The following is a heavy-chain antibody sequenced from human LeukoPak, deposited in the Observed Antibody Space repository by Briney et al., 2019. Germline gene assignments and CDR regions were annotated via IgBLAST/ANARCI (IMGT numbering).Heavy chain of an antibody. CDR3: ARVGRITMVRGVFDHYYYYGMDV. CDR2: IDPSDSYT. V-gene: IGHV5-10-1*01. J-gene: IGHJ6*02. CDR1: GYSFTSYW. D-gene: IGHD3-10*01. Sequence: GESLRISCTGSGYSFTSYWISWVRQMHGKGLEWMGRIDPSDSYTNYSPSFQGHVTISADKSISTAYLQWSSLEASDTAMYYCARVGRITMVRGVFDHYYYYGMDVWGQGTTVTVSS.